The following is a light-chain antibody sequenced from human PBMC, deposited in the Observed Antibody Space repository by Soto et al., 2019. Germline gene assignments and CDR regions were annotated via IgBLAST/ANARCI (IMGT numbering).Light chain of an antibody. V-gene: IGKV1-33*01. CDR3: QQYNSYSQT. Sequence: DIQLTQSPSSLFASVGARVTITCQAPQDINIYLNWYQQKPGKAPNLLIYDACNLEIGVPSRFSGSGSGTEFTITISSLQPDDFATYYCQQYNSYSQTFGQGTKVDIK. J-gene: IGKJ1*01. CDR1: QDINIY. CDR2: DAC.